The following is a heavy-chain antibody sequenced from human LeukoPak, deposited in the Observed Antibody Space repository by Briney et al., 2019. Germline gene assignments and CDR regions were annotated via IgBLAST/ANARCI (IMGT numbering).Heavy chain of an antibody. CDR1: GGSISSYY. CDR3: ARVTGYVIEDNFDY. J-gene: IGHJ4*02. CDR2: IYYSGST. Sequence: SETLSLTCTVSGGSISSYYWSWIRQPPGKGLEWIGHIYYSGSTNYNPSLKSRVTISGDTSKNQVSLNLRSVTAADTAVYYCARVTGYVIEDNFDYWGQGTLVTVSS. D-gene: IGHD2-15*01. V-gene: IGHV4-59*01.